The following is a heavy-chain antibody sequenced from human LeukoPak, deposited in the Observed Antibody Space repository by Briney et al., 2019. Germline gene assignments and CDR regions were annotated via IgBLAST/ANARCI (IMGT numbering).Heavy chain of an antibody. V-gene: IGHV3-23*01. CDR1: GFTFSSSA. Sequence: PGGSLRLSCAASGFTFSSSAMSWVRQVPGKGLEWVSGISASGGSTYYADSVKGRFTISRDNSKNTLYLQMNSLRAEDTAVYYCARDLGLWTRDYCGMDVWGQGTTVTVSS. CDR2: ISASGGST. CDR3: ARDLGLWTRDYCGMDV. J-gene: IGHJ6*02. D-gene: IGHD5-18*01.